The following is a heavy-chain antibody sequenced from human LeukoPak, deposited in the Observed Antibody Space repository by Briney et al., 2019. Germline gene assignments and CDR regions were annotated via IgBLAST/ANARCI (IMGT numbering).Heavy chain of an antibody. Sequence: SETLSLTCTVSGGSLSSYYWSWIRQPPGKGLEWIGYIYHSGSTYYNPSLKSRVTISVDRSKNQFSLKLSSVTAADTAVYYCARGGSGGTYDFWSGDGGRYFDYWGQGTLVTVSS. V-gene: IGHV4-59*12. D-gene: IGHD3-3*01. CDR3: ARGGSGGTYDFWSGDGGRYFDY. CDR1: GGSLSSYY. CDR2: IYHSGST. J-gene: IGHJ4*02.